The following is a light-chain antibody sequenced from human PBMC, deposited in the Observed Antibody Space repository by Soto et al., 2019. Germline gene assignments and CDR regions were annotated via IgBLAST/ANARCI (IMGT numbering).Light chain of an antibody. CDR3: CSYAGSYTV. CDR1: SSDVGGYNY. CDR2: DVS. J-gene: IGLJ3*02. V-gene: IGLV2-11*01. Sequence: QSVLTQPRSVSGSPGQSVTISCTGTSSDVGGYNYVSWYQQHPGKAPKLMIYDVSKRPSGFPDRFSGSKSSNTASLTISGLQAEDEADYYCCSYAGSYTVFGGGTKLTVL.